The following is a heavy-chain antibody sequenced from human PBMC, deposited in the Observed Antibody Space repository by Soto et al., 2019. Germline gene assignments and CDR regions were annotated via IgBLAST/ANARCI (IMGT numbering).Heavy chain of an antibody. Sequence: PSETLSLTCTVSRGSISSGSYYWSWSRQRPGQGLEWIGYISYSGSTYYNPSLKSRLTISADTSKNQFALKLSSVTAADTAVYFCARLNIITRIVMVLAYWVQVTPVTVSS. CDR3: ARLNIITRIVMVLAY. J-gene: IGHJ4*02. D-gene: IGHD3-22*01. CDR2: ISYSGST. V-gene: IGHV4-31*03. CDR1: RGSISSGSYY.